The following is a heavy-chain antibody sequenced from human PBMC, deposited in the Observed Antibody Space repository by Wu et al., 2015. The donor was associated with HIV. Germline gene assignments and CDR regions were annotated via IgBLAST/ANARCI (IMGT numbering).Heavy chain of an antibody. J-gene: IGHJ6*02. CDR3: TRGRQYLANAFYYGLDV. Sequence: QVQLVQSGAEVTKPGASVKVSCKASGDTFTSYDINWVRQAPGQGLEWMGWMSPTTGNTGYAHRFQGRLTMTRNTSMSTAYMELSSLRSEDTAVYYCTRGRQYLANAFYYGLDVWGQGTTVTVSS. CDR2: MSPTTGNT. V-gene: IGHV1-8*01. CDR1: GDTFTSYD. D-gene: IGHD2-2*01.